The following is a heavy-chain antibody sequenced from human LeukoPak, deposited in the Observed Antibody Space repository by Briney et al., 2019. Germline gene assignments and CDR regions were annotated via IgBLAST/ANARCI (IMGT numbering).Heavy chain of an antibody. CDR3: VRAVSPVGGYDSP. D-gene: IGHD5-12*01. J-gene: IGHJ5*02. Sequence: PSETLSLTCTVSGGSFSSYYWSWIRQPPGKGLEWIGYIYYSGSTNYNPSLKSRVTISLDTSKNQFSLKLSSVTAADTAVYYCVRAVSPVGGYDSPWGQGTLVTVSS. CDR1: GGSFSSYY. CDR2: IYYSGST. V-gene: IGHV4-59*01.